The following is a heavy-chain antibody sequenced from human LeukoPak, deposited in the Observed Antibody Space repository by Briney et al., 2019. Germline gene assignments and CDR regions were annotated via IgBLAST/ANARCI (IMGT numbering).Heavy chain of an antibody. CDR3: ATHSGNYTSHSFDI. J-gene: IGHJ3*02. Sequence: PSETLSLTCTVSGGSISSYYWSWIRQPPGKVLEWIGSIYYSGSTYYNPSLKSRVTISVDTSKNQFSLKLSSVTAADTAVYYCATHSGNYTSHSFDIWGQGTMVTVSS. CDR2: IYYSGST. V-gene: IGHV4-59*05. CDR1: GGSISSYY. D-gene: IGHD1-26*01.